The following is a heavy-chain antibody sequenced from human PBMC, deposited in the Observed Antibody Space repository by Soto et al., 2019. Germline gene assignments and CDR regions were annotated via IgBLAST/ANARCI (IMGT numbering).Heavy chain of an antibody. D-gene: IGHD6-19*01. J-gene: IGHJ3*02. V-gene: IGHV1-2*04. CDR3: ARALTLAVAGIMGAFDI. CDR2: INPNSGGT. CDR1: GYTFTVYY. Sequence: ASVKVSCKASGYTFTVYYMHWVRQAPGQGLEWMGWINPNSGGTNYAQKFQGWVTMTRDTSISTAYMELSRLRSDDTAVYYCARALTLAVAGIMGAFDIWGQGTMVTVSS.